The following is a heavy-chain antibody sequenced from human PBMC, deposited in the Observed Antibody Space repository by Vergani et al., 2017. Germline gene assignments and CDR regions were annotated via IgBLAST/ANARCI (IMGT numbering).Heavy chain of an antibody. V-gene: IGHV2-26*01. J-gene: IGHJ4*02. CDR2: IFSNDEK. CDR3: ARIPPPSIAARYYFDY. Sequence: QVTLKESGPVLVKPTETLTLTCTVSGFSLSNARMGVSWIRQPPGKALEWLAHIFSNDEKSYSTSLKSRLTISKDTSKSQVVLTMTNMDPVDTATYYWARIPPPSIAARYYFDYWGQGTLVTVSS. CDR1: GFSLSNARMG. D-gene: IGHD6-6*01.